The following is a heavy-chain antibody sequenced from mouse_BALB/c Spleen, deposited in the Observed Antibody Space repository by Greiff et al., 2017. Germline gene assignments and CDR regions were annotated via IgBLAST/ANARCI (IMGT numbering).Heavy chain of an antibody. CDR1: GFSLTSYG. Sequence: QVQLKESGPGLVAPSQSLSITCTVSGFSLTSYGVHWVRQPPGKGLEWLGVIWTGGSTNYNSALMSRLSISKDNSKSKVFLKMNSLLTDDTAMYYGARGRYYGSSDSMDYWGQGTSVTVSS. CDR3: ARGRYYGSSDSMDY. CDR2: IWTGGST. J-gene: IGHJ4*01. V-gene: IGHV2-9*02. D-gene: IGHD1-1*01.